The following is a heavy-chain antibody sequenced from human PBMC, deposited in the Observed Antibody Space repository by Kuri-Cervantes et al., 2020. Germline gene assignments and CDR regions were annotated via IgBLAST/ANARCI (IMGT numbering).Heavy chain of an antibody. J-gene: IGHJ4*02. D-gene: IGHD4-23*01. Sequence: GESLKISCAASGFTFSSYGMHWVRQAPGKGLEWVAVIWYDGSNKYYADSVKGRFTISRDNSKNTLYLQMNSLRAEDTAVYYCARDPLELFGGNSEAHFDYWGQGTLVTVSS. CDR3: ARDPLELFGGNSEAHFDY. V-gene: IGHV3-33*01. CDR1: GFTFSSYG. CDR2: IWYDGSNK.